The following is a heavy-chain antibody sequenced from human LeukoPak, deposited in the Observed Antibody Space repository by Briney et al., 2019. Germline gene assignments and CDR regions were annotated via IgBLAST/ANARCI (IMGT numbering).Heavy chain of an antibody. CDR1: GGSISTYY. CDR3: ARVVYSGSWGYFDY. CDR2: IYYSGST. Sequence: SSETLSLTCTVSGGSISTYYWSWIRQSPGKGLEWIGYIYYSGSTSYNPSLKSRVTISIDTSKTQFSLKLSSVTAADTAVDYCARVVYSGSWGYFDYWGQGALVTVSS. D-gene: IGHD3-10*01. V-gene: IGHV4-59*01. J-gene: IGHJ4*02.